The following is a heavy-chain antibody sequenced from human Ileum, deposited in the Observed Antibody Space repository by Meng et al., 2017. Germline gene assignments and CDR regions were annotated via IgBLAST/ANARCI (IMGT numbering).Heavy chain of an antibody. J-gene: IGHJ1*01. Sequence: LPVWSGGGLVPPCGSLKFSCAASGFTFTDHWMHWVRQGPGKGLVWVSRINPDGSNPTYADSVKGRFTISRDNAKNTVYLQMNSLRAEDSALYYCTNDRLNHWGQGALVTVSS. V-gene: IGHV3-74*01. D-gene: IGHD1-1*01. CDR2: INPDGSNP. CDR3: TNDRLNH. CDR1: GFTFTDHW.